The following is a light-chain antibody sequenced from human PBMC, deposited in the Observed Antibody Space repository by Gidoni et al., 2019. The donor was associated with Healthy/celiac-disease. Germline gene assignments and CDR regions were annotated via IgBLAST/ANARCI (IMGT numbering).Light chain of an antibody. CDR2: GAS. CDR3: QQYGSSIT. CDR1: QSVSSSY. V-gene: IGKV3-20*01. J-gene: IGKJ5*01. Sequence: DIVLPQSPGTLSLSPGERATLSCRASQSVSSSYLAWYQQKPGQAPRLLTDGASSRATGIPARFSGSGSGTDFTLTISRLEPEDFAVYYCQQYGSSITFGQGTRLEIK.